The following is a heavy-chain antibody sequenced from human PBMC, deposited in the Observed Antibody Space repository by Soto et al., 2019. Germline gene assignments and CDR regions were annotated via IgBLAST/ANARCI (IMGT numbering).Heavy chain of an antibody. D-gene: IGHD2-2*01. CDR3: ARLYCSSSTCDSWFDP. J-gene: IGHJ5*02. CDR2: IDPRDSYT. Sequence: GESLKISCTGFGYTFTTFWISWVRQMPGRGLEWMGRIDPRDSYTNYSPSFQGHVTISADKSISTAHLQWGSLKASDTAMYYCARLYCSSSTCDSWFDPWGQGTLVTVSS. V-gene: IGHV5-10-1*01. CDR1: GYTFTTFW.